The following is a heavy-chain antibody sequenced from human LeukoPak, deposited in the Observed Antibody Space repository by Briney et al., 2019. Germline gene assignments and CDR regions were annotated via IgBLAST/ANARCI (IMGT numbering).Heavy chain of an antibody. V-gene: IGHV3-53*01. D-gene: IGHD2-15*01. CDR3: ARDTGSGYCSGGRCRAAFDV. CDR1: GFSVGSNN. J-gene: IGHJ3*01. Sequence: AGGSLRLSCAASGFSVGSNNMTWVRQAPGKGLEWVSVIYSGDNSYYADSVKGRFTISRDTSKNTLYLQMNSLRAEDTAMYYCARDTGSGYCSGGRCRAAFDVWGQGTMVTVSS. CDR2: IYSGDNS.